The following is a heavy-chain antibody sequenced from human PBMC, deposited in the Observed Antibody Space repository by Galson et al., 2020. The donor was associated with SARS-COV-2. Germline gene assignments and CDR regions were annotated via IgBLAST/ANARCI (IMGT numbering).Heavy chain of an antibody. CDR3: AKGGKYTSGWPSDS. CDR2: ISASGAST. Sequence: GGSLSLSCATSGFTFSNYAMSWVRQAPGQGLEWVSAISASGASTYFADSVKGRFTITRDSSKNTLFLQMNSLRAEDTALYYCAKGGKYTSGWPSDSWGQGTLVIVSS. D-gene: IGHD6-19*01. J-gene: IGHJ4*02. V-gene: IGHV3-23*01. CDR1: GFTFSNYA.